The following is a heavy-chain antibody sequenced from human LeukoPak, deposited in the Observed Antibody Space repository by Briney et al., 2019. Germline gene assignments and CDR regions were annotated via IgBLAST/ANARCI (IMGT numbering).Heavy chain of an antibody. CDR1: GGSISSGGYY. CDR2: IYYSGST. D-gene: IGHD3-10*01. CDR3: ARHYYGSGSYWDWFDP. J-gene: IGHJ5*02. V-gene: IGHV4-31*03. Sequence: PSQTLSLTCTVSGGSISSGGYYWSWIRQHPGKGLERIGYIYYSGSTYYNPSLKSRVTISVDTSKNQFSLKLSSVTAADTAVYYCARHYYGSGSYWDWFDPWGQGTLVTVSS.